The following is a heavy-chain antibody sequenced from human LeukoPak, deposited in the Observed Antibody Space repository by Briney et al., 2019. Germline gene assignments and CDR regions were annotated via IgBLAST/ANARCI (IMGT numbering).Heavy chain of an antibody. D-gene: IGHD3-22*01. CDR3: ARGRPSGYYWDNWFDP. J-gene: IGHJ5*02. V-gene: IGHV1-69*05. CDR2: IIPIFGTA. Sequence: ASVKDSCKASGGTFSSYAISWVRQAPGQGLEWMGGIIPIFGTANYAQKFQGRVTITTDESTSTAYMELSSLRSEDTAVYYCARGRPSGYYWDNWFDPWGQGTLVTVSS. CDR1: GGTFSSYA.